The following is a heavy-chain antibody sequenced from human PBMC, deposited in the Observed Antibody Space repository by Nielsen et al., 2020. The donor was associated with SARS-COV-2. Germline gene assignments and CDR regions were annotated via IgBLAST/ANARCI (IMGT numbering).Heavy chain of an antibody. D-gene: IGHD4-17*01. V-gene: IGHV3-9*01. CDR3: AKESDYGDYIDY. J-gene: IGHJ4*02. CDR2: ISWNSGSI. CDR1: GFTFDDYA. Sequence: SLKISCAASGFTFDDYAMHWVRQAPGKGLEWVSGISWNSGSIGYADSVKGRFTISRDNAKNSLYLQMNSLRAEDTASYYCAKESDYGDYIDYWGQGTLVTVSS.